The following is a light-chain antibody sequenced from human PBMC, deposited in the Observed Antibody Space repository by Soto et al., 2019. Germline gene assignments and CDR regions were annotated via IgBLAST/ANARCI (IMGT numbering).Light chain of an antibody. Sequence: DIQLTQSPSFLSASVGDRVTITCRASQGISSYLAWYQQKPGKAPKLLIYAASTLQSGVPSRFSGSGSRTEFTLTISSLQPEDFATYYCQQLNSYPLTFGPGTKVYIK. CDR3: QQLNSYPLT. V-gene: IGKV1-9*01. CDR1: QGISSY. CDR2: AAS. J-gene: IGKJ3*01.